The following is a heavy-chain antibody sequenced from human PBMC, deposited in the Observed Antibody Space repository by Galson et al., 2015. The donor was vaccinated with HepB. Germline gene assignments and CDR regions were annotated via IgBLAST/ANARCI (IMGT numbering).Heavy chain of an antibody. J-gene: IGHJ4*02. CDR1: GFTFNNAW. D-gene: IGHD3-10*01. CDR3: ATDVPDTSGNYPIDY. CDR2: IKSKNNGGTT. V-gene: IGHV3-15*01. Sequence: SLRLSCAASGFTFNNAWMSWVRQAPGKGLEWVAHIKSKNNGGTTEHAAPVKGRFTISRDDSTNTLYLQMNSLKVEDTAVYYCATDVPDTSGNYPIDYWGQGTLVTVSS.